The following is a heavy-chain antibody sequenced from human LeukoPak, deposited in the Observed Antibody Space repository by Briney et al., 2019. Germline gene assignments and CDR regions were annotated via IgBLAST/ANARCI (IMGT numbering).Heavy chain of an antibody. Sequence: PSQTLSLTCAISGDSVSSNSAAWNWIRQSPSRGLEWLGRTYYRSKWYNDYAVSVKSRVTINPDTSKNQFSLHLHSVTPEDTAVYYCASAHCSGTSCYFWFDPWGQGTLVTVSS. V-gene: IGHV6-1*01. CDR1: GDSVSSNSAA. CDR3: ASAHCSGTSCYFWFDP. CDR2: TYYRSKWYN. D-gene: IGHD2-2*01. J-gene: IGHJ5*02.